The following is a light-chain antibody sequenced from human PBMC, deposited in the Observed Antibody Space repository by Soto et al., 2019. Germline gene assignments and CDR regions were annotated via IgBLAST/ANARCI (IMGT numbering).Light chain of an antibody. Sequence: QSALTQPASVSGSPGQSITISCTGTSSDVGGYNYVSWYQQHPGKVPKLMIYEVFRRPSGVSNRFSGSKSGNTASLTISGLQAEDEADYYCSSYTTTSTFVFGGGTKLTV. CDR1: SSDVGGYNY. V-gene: IGLV2-14*01. J-gene: IGLJ3*02. CDR3: SSYTTTSTFV. CDR2: EVF.